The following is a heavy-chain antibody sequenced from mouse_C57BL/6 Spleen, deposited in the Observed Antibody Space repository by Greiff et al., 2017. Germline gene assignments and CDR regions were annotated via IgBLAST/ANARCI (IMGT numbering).Heavy chain of an antibody. J-gene: IGHJ4*01. CDR3: ASRYYGSDYAMDY. D-gene: IGHD1-1*01. Sequence: VQLQQPGAELVKPGASVKLSCKASGYTFTSYWMPWVKQRPGQGLEWIGMIHPNSGSTNYNEKFKSKATLTVDKSSSTAYMQLSSLTSEDSAVYYCASRYYGSDYAMDYWGQGTSVTVSS. CDR2: IHPNSGST. V-gene: IGHV1-64*01. CDR1: GYTFTSYW.